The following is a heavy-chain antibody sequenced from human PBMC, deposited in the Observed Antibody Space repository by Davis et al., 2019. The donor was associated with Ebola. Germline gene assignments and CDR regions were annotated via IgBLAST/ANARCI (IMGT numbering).Heavy chain of an antibody. J-gene: IGHJ6*02. CDR3: ARDRDYGLHYGMDV. D-gene: IGHD4-17*01. CDR2: ISSSGSTI. CDR1: GFTFSSYE. V-gene: IGHV3-48*03. Sequence: PGGSLRLSCAASGFTFSSYEMNWVRQAPGKGLEWVSYISSSGSTIYYADSVKGRFTISRDNAKNSLYLQMNSLRAEDTAVYYCARDRDYGLHYGMDVWGQGTTVTVSS.